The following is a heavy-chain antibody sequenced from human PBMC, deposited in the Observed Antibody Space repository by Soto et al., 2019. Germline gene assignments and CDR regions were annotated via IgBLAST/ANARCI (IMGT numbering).Heavy chain of an antibody. D-gene: IGHD6-19*01. CDR3: ARTVKSSGWYFWFDP. CDR2: VYYTGST. V-gene: IGHV4-59*12. CDR1: GGSISNFY. Sequence: SETLSLTCTVSGGSISNFYWSWIRQPPGKGLEWIGYVYYTGSTSYNPSLKRRVTFSVDTSKNQFSLKLSSVTAADTAVYYCARTVKSSGWYFWFDPWGQGTLVTVSS. J-gene: IGHJ5*02.